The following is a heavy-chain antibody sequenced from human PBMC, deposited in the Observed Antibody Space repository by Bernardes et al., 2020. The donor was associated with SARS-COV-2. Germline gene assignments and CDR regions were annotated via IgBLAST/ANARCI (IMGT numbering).Heavy chain of an antibody. CDR2: IKTDGRSA. CDR1: RFIFSGSW. V-gene: IGHV3-74*01. D-gene: IGHD3-16*01. Sequence: GSLRLSCAASRFIFSGSWMHWVRQTPGKGLVWVSHIKTDGRSASYADSVKGRFTISRDNAKNTVYLQMNSLRAEDTAMYYCATDGGFAFNLWGQGSLVTVSS. J-gene: IGHJ4*02. CDR3: ATDGGFAFNL.